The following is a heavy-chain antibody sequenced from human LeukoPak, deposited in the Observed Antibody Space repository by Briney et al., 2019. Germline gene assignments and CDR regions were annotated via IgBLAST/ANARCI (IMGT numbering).Heavy chain of an antibody. CDR2: IYHSGST. CDR1: GYSISSGYY. V-gene: IGHV4-38-2*02. Sequence: SETLSLTCTVSGYSISSGYYWGWIRQPPGKGLEWIGSIYHSGSTYYNPSLKSRVTISVDPSKNQFSLKLSSVTAADTAVYYCAAQPYYYDSSGYYLGAFDIWGQGTMVTVSS. CDR3: AAQPYYYDSSGYYLGAFDI. D-gene: IGHD3-22*01. J-gene: IGHJ3*02.